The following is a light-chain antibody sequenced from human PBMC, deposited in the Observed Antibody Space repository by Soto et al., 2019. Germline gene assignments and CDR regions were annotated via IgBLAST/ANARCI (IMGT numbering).Light chain of an antibody. Sequence: EIVMTQSPATLSVSPGDRATLSCRASQRVSRNLAWYQQKPGQAPRLLIYGASTRATGIPARFSCSGSGTEFTLTISSLQSEDFAFYYCQQYNNWPPWTFGKGTKVEIK. J-gene: IGKJ1*01. CDR2: GAS. CDR3: QQYNNWPPWT. V-gene: IGKV3-15*01. CDR1: QRVSRN.